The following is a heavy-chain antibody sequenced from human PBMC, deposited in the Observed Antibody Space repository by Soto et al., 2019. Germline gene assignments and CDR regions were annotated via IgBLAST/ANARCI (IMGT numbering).Heavy chain of an antibody. CDR2: IYYSGST. CDR3: ARAANYYDSSGRLVHYFDY. V-gene: IGHV4-59*01. CDR1: GGSISSYY. Sequence: PSETLSLTCTVSGGSISSYYWSWIRQPPGKGLEWIGYIYYSGSTNYNPSLKSRVTISVDTSKNQFSLKLSSVTAADTAVYYCARAANYYDSSGRLVHYFDYWSQGTMVTVS. J-gene: IGHJ4*02. D-gene: IGHD3-22*01.